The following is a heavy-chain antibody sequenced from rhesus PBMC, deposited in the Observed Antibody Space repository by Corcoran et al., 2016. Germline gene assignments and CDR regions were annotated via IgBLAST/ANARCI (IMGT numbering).Heavy chain of an antibody. CDR3: ARDLISGGYFDY. D-gene: IGHD3-3*01. CDR1: GYSISSGYG. J-gene: IGHJ4*01. V-gene: IGHV4-122*02. Sequence: QLQLQELGPGLVKPSETLSLTCAVSGYSISSGYGWSWIRQPPGKGLEWIGYISYSGSTSYNPSLKSRVTISRDTSKNQFSLKLSSVTAADTAVYYCARDLISGGYFDYWGQGVLVTVSS. CDR2: ISYSGST.